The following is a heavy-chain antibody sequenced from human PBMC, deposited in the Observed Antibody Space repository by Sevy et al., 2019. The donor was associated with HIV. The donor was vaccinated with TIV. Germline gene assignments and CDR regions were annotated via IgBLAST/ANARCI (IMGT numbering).Heavy chain of an antibody. CDR3: AKDLAIVVGDAFDI. CDR2: IGGRDTGT. J-gene: IGHJ3*02. Sequence: GGSLRLSCEASGFTFSNYAMSWVRQAPGKGLEWVSAIGGRDTGTYYADSEKGRFTISRDNSRNTLFLQMNSLRAEDTAVYYCAKDLAIVVGDAFDIWGQGTVVTVSS. D-gene: IGHD3-22*01. V-gene: IGHV3-23*01. CDR1: GFTFSNYA.